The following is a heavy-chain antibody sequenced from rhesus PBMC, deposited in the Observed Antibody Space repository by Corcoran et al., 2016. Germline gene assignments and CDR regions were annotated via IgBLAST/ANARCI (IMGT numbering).Heavy chain of an antibody. CDR1: GGSISSGYD. Sequence: QVQLQESGPGVVKPSETLSLTCAVSGGSISSGYDLSWIRQPPGKGLGRIGLIDCYSSSTNYNPSHKHRVTISKDASKSQFSLEMSSVTAADTAVYYCARENYNIWTGYYGLDSWGQGVVVTVSS. V-gene: IGHV4-76*01. D-gene: IGHD3-3*01. CDR2: IDCYSSST. J-gene: IGHJ6*01. CDR3: ARENYNIWTGYYGLDS.